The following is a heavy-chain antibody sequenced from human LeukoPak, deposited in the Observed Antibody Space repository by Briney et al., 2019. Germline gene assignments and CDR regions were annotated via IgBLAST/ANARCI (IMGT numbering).Heavy chain of an antibody. CDR1: GGSISSSSYY. CDR2: IYYSGST. J-gene: IGHJ4*02. D-gene: IGHD1-7*01. Sequence: SETLSLTCTVSGGSISSSSYYWGWIRQPPGKGLEWIGSIYYSGSTYYNPSLKSRVTISVDTSKNQFFLKLSSVTAADTAVYYCARVPSVFAKLGYFDYWGQGTLVTVSS. V-gene: IGHV4-39*07. CDR3: ARVPSVFAKLGYFDY.